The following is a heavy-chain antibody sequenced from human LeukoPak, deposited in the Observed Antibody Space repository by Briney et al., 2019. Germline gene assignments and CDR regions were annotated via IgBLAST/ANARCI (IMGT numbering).Heavy chain of an antibody. Sequence: ASVKVSCKASGYTFTSYGISWVQQAPGQGLEWMGRISAYNGSTNYAQKLQGRVTMTTDTSTSTAYMELRSLRSDDTAVYYCARVGGGSSWLLFDYWGQGTLVTVSS. V-gene: IGHV1-18*01. J-gene: IGHJ4*02. CDR2: ISAYNGST. CDR1: GYTFTSYG. D-gene: IGHD6-13*01. CDR3: ARVGGGSSWLLFDY.